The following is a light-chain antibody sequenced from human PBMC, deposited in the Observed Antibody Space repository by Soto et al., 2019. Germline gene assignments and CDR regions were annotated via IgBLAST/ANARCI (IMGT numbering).Light chain of an antibody. CDR1: QSVNIY. V-gene: IGKV3D-15*01. CDR2: GAS. Sequence: EIVMTQSPATLSVYTEERATLYCEASQSVNIYLAAYQQKPGQAPRLLIFGASYRATGIPDRFSGSGSGTDFTLIISSLQPEDFATVYCQQSYNIPITFGQGTRLEIK. J-gene: IGKJ5*01. CDR3: QQSYNIPIT.